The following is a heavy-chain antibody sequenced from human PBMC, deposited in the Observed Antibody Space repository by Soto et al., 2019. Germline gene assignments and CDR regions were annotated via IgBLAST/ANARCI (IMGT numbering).Heavy chain of an antibody. CDR1: GFTFSSYS. V-gene: IGHV3-23*01. D-gene: IGHD3-22*01. CDR2: ISGSGATT. J-gene: IGHJ4*02. Sequence: PGGSLRLSCAASGFTFSSYSMNWVRQAPGKGLEWVSAISGSGATTYDADSVKGRFTISRGNSKNTLYLQMNSLRAEDTAVYYCAKRPAYYYDSSGFHFDYWGRGTLVTVSS. CDR3: AKRPAYYYDSSGFHFDY.